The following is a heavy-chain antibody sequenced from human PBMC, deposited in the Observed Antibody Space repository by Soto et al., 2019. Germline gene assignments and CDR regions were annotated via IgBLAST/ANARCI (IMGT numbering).Heavy chain of an antibody. CDR3: AREDPPDYYDSSGYNY. Sequence: ASVKVSCKASGYTFTSYGISWVRQAPGQGLEWMGGISAYNGKANYAQKLQGRVTMTTDKSTSTAYMELSSLRSEDTAVYYCAREDPPDYYDSSGYNYWGQGTLVTVSS. J-gene: IGHJ4*02. V-gene: IGHV1-18*01. CDR1: GYTFTSYG. CDR2: ISAYNGKA. D-gene: IGHD3-22*01.